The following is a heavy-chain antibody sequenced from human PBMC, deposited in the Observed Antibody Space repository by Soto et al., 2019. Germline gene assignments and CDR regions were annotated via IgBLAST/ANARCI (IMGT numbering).Heavy chain of an antibody. J-gene: IGHJ4*02. Sequence: PRGPLRLSCVVSELTARSYCMSWVRQSPGKGLEWVANINQDGSESYYVDSVKGRFTISRDNAKNSLYLQMTSLRAEDTAVYYCARPARECSSPGCANWGQGTLVTVSS. CDR2: INQDGSES. CDR3: ARPARECSSPGCAN. V-gene: IGHV3-7*01. D-gene: IGHD2-2*01. CDR1: ELTARSYC.